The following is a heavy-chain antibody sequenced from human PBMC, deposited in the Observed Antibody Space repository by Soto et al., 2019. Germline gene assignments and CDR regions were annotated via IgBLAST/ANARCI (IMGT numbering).Heavy chain of an antibody. D-gene: IGHD6-19*01. J-gene: IGHJ4*02. Sequence: SETLSLTCTVSGGSISSYYWSWIRQPPGKGLEWIGYIYYSGSTNYNPSLKSRVTISVDTSKNQFSLRLSSVTAADTAVYYCARQPEAVAGGFDYRGQGTLVTVSS. V-gene: IGHV4-59*01. CDR3: ARQPEAVAGGFDY. CDR2: IYYSGST. CDR1: GGSISSYY.